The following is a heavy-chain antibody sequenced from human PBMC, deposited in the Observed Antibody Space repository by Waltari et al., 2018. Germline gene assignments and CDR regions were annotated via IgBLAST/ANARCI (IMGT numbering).Heavy chain of an antibody. V-gene: IGHV1-8*01. Sequence: QVQLVQSGAEVKKPGASVKVSCKASGYTFTSYDINWVRQATGQGLEWMGWMNPNSGNTGYAQKFQGRVTMTRNTSISTAYMELSSLRSEETAVYYCATLPTGYSSGWYEVRDAFDIWGQGTMVTVSS. CDR2: MNPNSGNT. J-gene: IGHJ3*02. D-gene: IGHD6-19*01. CDR1: GYTFTSYD. CDR3: ATLPTGYSSGWYEVRDAFDI.